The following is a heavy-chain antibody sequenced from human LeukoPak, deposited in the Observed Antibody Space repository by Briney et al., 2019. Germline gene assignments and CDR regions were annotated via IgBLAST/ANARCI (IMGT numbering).Heavy chain of an antibody. D-gene: IGHD2-2*01. CDR2: INHSGST. Sequence: SETLSLTCAVYGGSFSGYYWSWIRQPPGKGLEWIGEINHSGSTNYNPSLKSRVTISVDTSKNQFSLKLSSVTAADTAVYYCARDPSSTSSGSLDPWGQGTLVTVSS. CDR3: ARDPSSTSSGSLDP. V-gene: IGHV4-34*01. CDR1: GGSFSGYY. J-gene: IGHJ5*02.